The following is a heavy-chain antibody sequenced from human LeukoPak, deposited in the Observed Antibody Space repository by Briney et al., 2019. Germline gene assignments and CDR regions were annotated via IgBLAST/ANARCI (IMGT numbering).Heavy chain of an antibody. V-gene: IGHV3-30-3*01. J-gene: IGHJ4*02. CDR1: GFTFSSYA. CDR2: ISYDGSNK. Sequence: GRSLRLSCAASGFTFSSYAMHWVRQAPGKGLEWVAVISYDGSNKYYADSVKGRFTISRDNSKNTLYLQMNSLRAEDTALYYCARQYCSGGDCYFFDWGQGTLVTVSS. D-gene: IGHD2-15*01. CDR3: ARQYCSGGDCYFFD.